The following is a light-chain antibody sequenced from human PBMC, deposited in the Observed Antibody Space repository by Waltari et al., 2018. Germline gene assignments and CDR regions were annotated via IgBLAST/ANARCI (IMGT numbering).Light chain of an antibody. J-gene: IGKJ5*01. CDR2: DAS. CDR1: QSVSSS. CDR3: QQRSNWPRTT. V-gene: IGKV3-11*01. Sequence: EIVLTQSPATLSLSTGERATLSCRASQSVSSSLAWYQQKPGQAPRLIHSDASNMATGIPAWFSVSVSGTDFTLTISSLEPEDFAVYYCQQRSNWPRTTFGQGTRLEIK.